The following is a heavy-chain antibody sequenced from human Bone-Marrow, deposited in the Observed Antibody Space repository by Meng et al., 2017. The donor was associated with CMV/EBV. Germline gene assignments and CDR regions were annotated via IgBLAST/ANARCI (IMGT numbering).Heavy chain of an antibody. CDR2: IKWNGSGT. V-gene: IGHV3-20*03. CDR3: ARDTYYYGSGSYSGFGP. J-gene: IGHJ5*02. CDR1: FVDFG. D-gene: IGHD3-10*01. Sequence: FVDFGLSLVRQVPGKGLEWVSGIKWNGSGTGYADSVKGRFTISRDNAKNSLYLQMNNLRAEDTAFYYCARDTYYYGSGSYSGFGPWGHGTLVTVSS.